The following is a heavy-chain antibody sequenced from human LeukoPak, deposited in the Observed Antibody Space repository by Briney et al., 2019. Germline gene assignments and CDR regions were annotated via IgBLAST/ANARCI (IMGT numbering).Heavy chain of an antibody. J-gene: IGHJ4*02. CDR2: IYPGDSDT. CDR3: ARQGVYFSDSSAFYH. D-gene: IGHD3-22*01. V-gene: IGHV5-51*01. Sequence: GESLKISRKASGYRFTNHWIAWVRQMPGKGLELMGSIYPGDSDTRYSPSFQGQITISADKSVATAYLQWSSLKASDTAIYYCARQGVYFSDSSAFYHWGQGTLITVSS. CDR1: GYRFTNHW.